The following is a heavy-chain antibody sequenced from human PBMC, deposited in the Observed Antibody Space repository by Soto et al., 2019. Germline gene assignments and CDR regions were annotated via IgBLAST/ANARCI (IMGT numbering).Heavy chain of an antibody. CDR2: ISWNSGSI. CDR1: GFTFDDYA. Sequence: EVQLVESGGGLVQPGRSLRLSCAASGFTFDDYAMHWVRQAPGKGLEWVSGISWNSGSIGYADSVKGRFTISRDNAKNSLYLQMNSLRAEDTALYYCAKDGGGTEGYGIAFDIWGQGTMVTVSS. V-gene: IGHV3-9*01. CDR3: AKDGGGTEGYGIAFDI. J-gene: IGHJ3*02. D-gene: IGHD5-18*01.